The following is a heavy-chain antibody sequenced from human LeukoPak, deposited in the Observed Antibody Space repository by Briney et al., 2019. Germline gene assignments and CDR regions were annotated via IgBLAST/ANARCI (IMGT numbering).Heavy chain of an antibody. Sequence: SETLSLTCAVSGYSISSGYYWGWIRQPPGKGLEWIGSIYHSGSTYYNPSLKSRVTISVDTSKNQFCLKLSSVTAADTAVYYCARVMITFGGVIVTYYYYGMDVWGKGTTVTVSS. CDR3: ARVMITFGGVIVTYYYYGMDV. D-gene: IGHD3-16*02. V-gene: IGHV4-38-2*01. J-gene: IGHJ6*04. CDR1: GYSISSGYY. CDR2: IYHSGST.